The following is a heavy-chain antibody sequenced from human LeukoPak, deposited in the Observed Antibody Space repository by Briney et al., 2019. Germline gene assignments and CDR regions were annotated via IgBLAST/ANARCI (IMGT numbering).Heavy chain of an antibody. CDR3: ARERVGYSYAYNYFDY. J-gene: IGHJ4*02. D-gene: IGHD5-18*01. CDR2: IYYSGST. V-gene: IGHV4-59*01. CDR1: GGSISSYY. Sequence: SETLSLTCTVSGGSISSYYWSWIRQPPGKGLEWIGYIYYSGSTNYNPSLKSRVTISVDTSKNQFSLKLSSVTAADTAVYYCARERVGYSYAYNYFDYWGQGTLVTVSS.